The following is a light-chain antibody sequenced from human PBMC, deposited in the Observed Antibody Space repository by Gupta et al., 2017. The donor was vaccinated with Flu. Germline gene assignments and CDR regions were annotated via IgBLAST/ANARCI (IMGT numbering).Light chain of an antibody. J-gene: IGKJ2*01. CDR1: QSVLYSSNNTNY. Sequence: DIVMTQSPDSLAVSLGERATINCKSSQSVLYSSNNTNYLAWYQQKPGQPPKLLIYWASTRESGVPDRFSGRGSGTDFTLTISSLQAEDVAVYYCQQYDSTPRTFGEGTKLEIK. V-gene: IGKV4-1*01. CDR2: WAS. CDR3: QQYDSTPRT.